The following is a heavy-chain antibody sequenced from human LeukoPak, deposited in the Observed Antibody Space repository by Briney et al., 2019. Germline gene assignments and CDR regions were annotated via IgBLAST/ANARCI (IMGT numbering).Heavy chain of an antibody. J-gene: IGHJ4*02. CDR1: GYTFTCYY. V-gene: IGHV1-2*02. D-gene: IGHD1-26*01. CDR2: INPNSGGT. CDR3: ARRSGSYYGYYFDY. Sequence: ASVKVSCKASGYTFTCYYMHWVRQAPGQGLEWMGWINPNSGGTNYALKFQGRVTMTRDTSISTAYMELSRLRSDDTAVYYCARRSGSYYGYYFDYWGQGTLVTVSS.